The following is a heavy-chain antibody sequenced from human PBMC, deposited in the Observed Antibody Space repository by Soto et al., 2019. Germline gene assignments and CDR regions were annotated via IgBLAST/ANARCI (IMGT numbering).Heavy chain of an antibody. CDR2: IYYSGST. Sequence: KPSETLSLTCTVSGASISTSIYYWGWIRQPPGKGLEWIGTIYYSGSTYYNKSLKSRVTISVDTSKNQFSLKLSSVTAADTALYYCACIFSGGYGYGFYYYGMDVWGQGTTVTVSS. CDR3: ACIFSGGYGYGFYYYGMDV. J-gene: IGHJ6*02. V-gene: IGHV4-39*01. D-gene: IGHD5-18*01. CDR1: GASISTSIYY.